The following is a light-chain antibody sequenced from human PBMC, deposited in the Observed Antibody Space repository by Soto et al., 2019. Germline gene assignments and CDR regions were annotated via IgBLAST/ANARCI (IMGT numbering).Light chain of an antibody. CDR1: SSNIGAGYD. CDR2: GNS. J-gene: IGLJ2*01. CDR3: QYYDSSLSVSVV. Sequence: QAVVTQPPSVSGAPGQRVTISCTGSSSNIGAGYDVHWYQQLPGTAPKLLIYGNSNRPSGVPDRFSGSKSGTSASLAITGLQAEDEADYYCQYYDSSLSVSVVFGGGTKLTVL. V-gene: IGLV1-40*01.